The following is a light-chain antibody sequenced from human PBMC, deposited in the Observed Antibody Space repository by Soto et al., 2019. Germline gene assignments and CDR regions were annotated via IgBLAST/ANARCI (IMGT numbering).Light chain of an antibody. Sequence: EIVMTQSPATLSVSPGERATLSCRASQSVGSNLAWYPQKPGQVPRLLIYGASTRATGVPARFSGRGSGTEFTPTTSSLQSQDFAVYYCQHYNICLWPFGQGTNVEIK. J-gene: IGKJ1*01. CDR3: QHYNICLWP. CDR1: QSVGSN. V-gene: IGKV3-15*01. CDR2: GAS.